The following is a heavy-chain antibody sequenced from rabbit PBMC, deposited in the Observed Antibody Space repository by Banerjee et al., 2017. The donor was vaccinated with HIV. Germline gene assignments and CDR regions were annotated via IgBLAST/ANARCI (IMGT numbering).Heavy chain of an antibody. D-gene: IGHD6-1*01. V-gene: IGHV1S40*01. CDR1: GFSFSSSYY. CDR2: IYGGAGGNT. Sequence: QSLEESGGDLVKPGASLTLTCTASGFSFSSSYYISWVRQAPGKGLQWIACIYGGAGGNTYYASWAKGRFTVSKTSSTTVTLQMTSLTAADTATYFCARGGYSYGYAFDPWGQGTLVTVS. J-gene: IGHJ2*01. CDR3: ARGGYSYGYAFDP.